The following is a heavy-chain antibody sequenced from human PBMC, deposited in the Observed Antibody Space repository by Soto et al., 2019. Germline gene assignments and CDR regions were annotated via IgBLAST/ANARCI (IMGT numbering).Heavy chain of an antibody. V-gene: IGHV1-2*02. D-gene: IGHD3-3*01. CDR1: GYPVTAYY. J-gene: IGHJ3*02. CDR3: ARGGGVGVAGSAAFDM. Sequence: QLHLVQSGAVVKKPGASVTVSCSASGYPVTAYYMHWVRQAPGRGLGWMGGINPATGAAKYTQTFPGRVTITRAPSTSTVFSELSGLTSEDAAAFYCARGGGVGVAGSAAFDMWCQGTLVTVSS. CDR2: INPATGAA.